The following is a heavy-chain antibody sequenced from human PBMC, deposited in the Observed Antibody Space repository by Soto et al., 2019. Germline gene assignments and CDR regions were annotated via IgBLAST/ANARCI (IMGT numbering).Heavy chain of an antibody. Sequence: PXETLSLTFSVSGDSVSSGDYYWRWIRQPPGKGLEWIGHVYFSGSTNYIPSLKSRLTMSVDTAKNQFSLKLNSVTAADTAVYYCARIPVDTYMIYWSDPWGQGTQVTVSS. CDR3: ARIPVDTYMIYWSDP. CDR2: VYFSGST. J-gene: IGHJ5*02. CDR1: GDSVSSGDYY. D-gene: IGHD3-16*01. V-gene: IGHV4-61*08.